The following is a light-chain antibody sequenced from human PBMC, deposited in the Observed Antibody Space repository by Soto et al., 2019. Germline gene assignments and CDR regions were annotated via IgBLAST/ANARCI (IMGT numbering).Light chain of an antibody. V-gene: IGKV3-15*01. Sequence: EIVMTQSPATLSVSPGERATLSCRASQSVSSNLAWYQQKPGQAPRLLIYGASTRATGIPARFSGSGSGTDVTLTISSLPSEDFAVYYCQQYNNWPPWTFGQGTKVEIK. CDR1: QSVSSN. J-gene: IGKJ1*01. CDR2: GAS. CDR3: QQYNNWPPWT.